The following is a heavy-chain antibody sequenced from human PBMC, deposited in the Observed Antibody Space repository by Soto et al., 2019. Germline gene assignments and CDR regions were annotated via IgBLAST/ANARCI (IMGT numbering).Heavy chain of an antibody. J-gene: IGHJ5*02. CDR2: IYYSGTT. D-gene: IGHD2-2*02. V-gene: IGHV4-39*01. CDR1: GGSISSSSYY. Sequence: QLQLQESGPGLVKPSETLSLTCTVSGGSISSSSYYWGWIRQPPGKGLEWIGSIYYSGTTYCNPSLKSRAPISVDTSKSQCSLKLSSVTAADTAVYYCASIPIRDWFDPWGQGTLVTVSS. CDR3: ASIPIRDWFDP.